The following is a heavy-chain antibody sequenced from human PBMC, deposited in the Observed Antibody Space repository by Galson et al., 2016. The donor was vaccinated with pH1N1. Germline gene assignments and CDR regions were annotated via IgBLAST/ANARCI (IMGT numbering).Heavy chain of an antibody. CDR3: ARRSAVAGVDY. CDR1: GYSFSSHW. D-gene: IGHD6-19*01. J-gene: IGHJ4*02. V-gene: IGHV5-51*01. CDR2: IYPGDSDT. Sequence: QSGAEVKKPGESLKISCQGSGYSFSSHWIGWVRQMPGKGLEWMGIIYPGDSDTKYSPSFQGQVTFSADKSSNTAYVQWNSLKTSDTAMYSCARRSAVAGVDYWGQGTLVTVSS.